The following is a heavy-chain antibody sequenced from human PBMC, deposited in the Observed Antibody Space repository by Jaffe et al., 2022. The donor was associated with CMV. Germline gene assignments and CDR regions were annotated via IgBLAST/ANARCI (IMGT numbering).Heavy chain of an antibody. CDR3: ARVGSPYYYDSSGYYPFDY. V-gene: IGHV3-21*01. D-gene: IGHD3-22*01. CDR2: ISSSSSYI. CDR1: GFTFSSYS. Sequence: EVQLVESGGGLVKPGGSLRLSCAASGFTFSSYSMNWVRQAPGKGLEWVSSISSSSSYIYYADSVKGRFTISRDNAKNSLYLQMNSLRAEDTAVYYCARVGSPYYYDSSGYYPFDYWGQGTLVTVSS. J-gene: IGHJ4*02.